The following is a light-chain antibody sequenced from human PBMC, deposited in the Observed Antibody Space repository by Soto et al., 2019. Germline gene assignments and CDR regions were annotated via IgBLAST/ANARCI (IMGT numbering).Light chain of an antibody. CDR3: QHSYSPPWT. Sequence: DIQMTQSPSSLSASVGDRVTITCRASQRITTYLNWYQQKSGKAPNLLISGASSLQSGVPSRFSGSGSGTDFTLTINYLQPEDFATYYCQHSYSPPWTFGQGTKVEIK. V-gene: IGKV1-39*01. CDR1: QRITTY. J-gene: IGKJ1*01. CDR2: GAS.